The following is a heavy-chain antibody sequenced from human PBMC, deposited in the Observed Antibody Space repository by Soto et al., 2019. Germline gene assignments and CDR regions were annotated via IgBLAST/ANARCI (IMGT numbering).Heavy chain of an antibody. CDR1: GGSISSGDYY. J-gene: IGHJ6*02. CDR2: IYYSGST. CDR3: ARDEIGCSSTSCYTIYYYGMDV. V-gene: IGHV4-30-4*01. D-gene: IGHD2-2*02. Sequence: PSETLSLTCTVPGGSISSGDYYWSWIRQPPGKGLEWIGYIYYSGSTYYNPSLKSRVTISVDTSKNQFSLKLSSVTAADTAVYYCARDEIGCSSTSCYTIYYYGMDVWGQGTTVNVSS.